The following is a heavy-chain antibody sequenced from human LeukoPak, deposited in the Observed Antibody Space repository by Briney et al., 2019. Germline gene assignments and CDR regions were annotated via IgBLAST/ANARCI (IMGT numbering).Heavy chain of an antibody. CDR2: INWNGGST. Sequence: PGGSLRLSCAASGFTFDDYGMSWVRQAPGKGLEWVSGINWNGGSTGYADSVKGRFTISRDNAKNSLYLQMNSLRAEDTALYHCARDIAAAGLCPNWFDPWGQGTLVTVSS. CDR1: GFTFDDYG. J-gene: IGHJ5*02. CDR3: ARDIAAAGLCPNWFDP. D-gene: IGHD6-13*01. V-gene: IGHV3-20*01.